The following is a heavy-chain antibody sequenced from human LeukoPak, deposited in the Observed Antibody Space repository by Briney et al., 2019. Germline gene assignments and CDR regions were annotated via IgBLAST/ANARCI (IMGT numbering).Heavy chain of an antibody. CDR3: ARGVKDSKSWYCSGGSCYTRRFDY. CDR2: IYHSGST. V-gene: IGHV4-30-2*01. D-gene: IGHD2-15*01. Sequence: SETLSLTCAVSGGSISSGGYSWSWIRQPPGTGLEWIGYIYHSGSTYYNPSLKSRVTISVDRSKNQFSLKLSSVTAADTAVYYCARGVKDSKSWYCSGGSCYTRRFDYWGQGTLVTVSS. CDR1: GGSISSGGYS. J-gene: IGHJ4*02.